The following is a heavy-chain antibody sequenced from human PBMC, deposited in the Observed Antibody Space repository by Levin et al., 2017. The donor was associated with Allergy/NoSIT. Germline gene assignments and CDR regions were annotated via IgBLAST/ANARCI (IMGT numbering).Heavy chain of an antibody. V-gene: IGHV3-7*01. J-gene: IGHJ4*02. CDR2: IKKDGSEK. CDR3: ARMRGWPLNYFED. Sequence: GESLKISCAASGFIFSDYWMTWVRQAPGKGLEWVANIKKDGSEKYYVDSVEGRFTISRDNAKNSLYLQMNSLRAEDTAVYYCARMRGWPLNYFEDWGQGTLVTASS. D-gene: IGHD5-24*01. CDR1: GFIFSDYW.